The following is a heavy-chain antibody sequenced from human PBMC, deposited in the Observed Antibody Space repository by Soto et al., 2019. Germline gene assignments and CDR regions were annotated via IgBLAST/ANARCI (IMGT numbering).Heavy chain of an antibody. D-gene: IGHD6-13*01. CDR3: ARERGKAAAVRFDY. CDR1: GFTFSSYW. Sequence: EVQLVESGRGLVQPGGSLRLSCAASGFTFSSYWMHWVRQAPGKGLVWVSRINSDGSSTSYADSVKGRFTISRDNAKNTLYLQMNSLRAEDTAVYSCARERGKAAAVRFDYWGQGTLVTVSS. CDR2: INSDGSST. V-gene: IGHV3-74*01. J-gene: IGHJ4*02.